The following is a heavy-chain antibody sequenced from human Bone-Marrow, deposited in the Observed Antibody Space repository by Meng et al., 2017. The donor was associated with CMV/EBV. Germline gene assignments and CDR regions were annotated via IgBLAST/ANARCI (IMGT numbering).Heavy chain of an antibody. CDR3: ARIKEAQGSDQIFDY. CDR1: GFTISSYW. D-gene: IGHD2-15*01. J-gene: IGHJ4*02. Sequence: GESLKISCAASGFTISSYWMNWVRQAPGKGLEWVANIKGDGSMEYFVDSVKGRFTISRDNAKNSLFLQMNSLRAEDTAVYYCARIKEAQGSDQIFDYWGQGTLVTGSS. V-gene: IGHV3-7*01. CDR2: IKGDGSME.